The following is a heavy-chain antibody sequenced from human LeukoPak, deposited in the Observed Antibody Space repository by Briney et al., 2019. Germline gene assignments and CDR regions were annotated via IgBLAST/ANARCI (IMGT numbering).Heavy chain of an antibody. CDR3: ARIYSSYGSETLDAFDI. Sequence: GGSLRLSCAASGFTFSDYYMSWIRQAPGKGLEWVSYISSSGSTIYYADSVKGRFTISRDNAKNSLYLQMNSLRAEDTAVYYCARIYSSYGSETLDAFDIWGQGTMVTVSS. J-gene: IGHJ3*02. D-gene: IGHD3-10*01. CDR2: ISSSGSTI. CDR1: GFTFSDYY. V-gene: IGHV3-11*01.